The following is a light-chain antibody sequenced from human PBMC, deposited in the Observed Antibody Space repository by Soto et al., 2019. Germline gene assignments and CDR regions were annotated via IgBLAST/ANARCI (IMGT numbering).Light chain of an antibody. CDR3: FSYTSSGTYV. CDR1: SSDVGGYNY. J-gene: IGLJ1*01. V-gene: IGLV2-14*01. Sequence: QSVLTQPASVSGSPAQSITISCTGTSSDVGGYNYVSWYQHHPGKAPKLIIYEVSYRPSGVSNRFSGSKSGNTASLTISGLQAEDETDYYCFSYTSSGTYVFGTGTKVTVL. CDR2: EVS.